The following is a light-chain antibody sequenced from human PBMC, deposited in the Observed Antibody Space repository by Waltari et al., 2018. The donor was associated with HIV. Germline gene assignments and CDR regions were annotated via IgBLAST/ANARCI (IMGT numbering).Light chain of an antibody. J-gene: IGKJ1*01. CDR1: RSVSSSH. Sequence: EIVLTQSPGTLSLSPGERATLSCRASRSVSSSHLAWYQQKPDEGPRIILYGGSTSDSGSPDRFSGSGSGKEFTLAVSRLEPEYFAVYYCQEYDSAPPGTFGQGTKVEIK. CDR3: QEYDSAPPGT. CDR2: GGS. V-gene: IGKV3-20*01.